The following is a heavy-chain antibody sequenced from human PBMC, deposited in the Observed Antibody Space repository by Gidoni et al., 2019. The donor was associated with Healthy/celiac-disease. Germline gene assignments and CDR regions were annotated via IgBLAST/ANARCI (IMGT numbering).Heavy chain of an antibody. D-gene: IGHD2-15*01. J-gene: IGHJ4*02. V-gene: IGHV4-4*02. CDR1: CGSISSSNW. CDR3: ARVGGGRGSGGSCFSR. Sequence: QVQLQESGPGLVKPSGTLSLTCAVSCGSISSSNWGSWVRQPPGKGLEWIGEIYHRGSTNYNPSIKSRVTISVDKGKNQFSLKLSSVTAADAAVYYCARVGGGRGSGGSCFSRWGQGTLVTVSS. CDR2: IYHRGST.